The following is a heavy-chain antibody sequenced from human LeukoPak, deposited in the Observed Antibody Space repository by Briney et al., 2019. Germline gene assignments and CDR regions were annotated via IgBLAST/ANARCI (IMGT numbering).Heavy chain of an antibody. CDR1: GYIFTDYY. Sequence: ASVKASCKASGYIFTDYYIYWVRQAPGEGLEWMGRIDAENAKTRYAEKFQGRVTISADTSSQTSYMELRRLRSDDTAMYFCARAGYGVIYYFDPWGQGTLVTVSS. CDR3: ARAGYGVIYYFDP. J-gene: IGHJ5*02. D-gene: IGHD4-17*01. CDR2: IDAENAKT. V-gene: IGHV1-69-2*01.